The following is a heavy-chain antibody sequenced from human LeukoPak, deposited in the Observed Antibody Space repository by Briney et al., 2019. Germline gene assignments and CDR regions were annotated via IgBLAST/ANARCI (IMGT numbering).Heavy chain of an antibody. J-gene: IGHJ6*03. CDR3: ARDGGDYGGNSGQVDYYYYMGV. CDR1: GGTFSSYA. CDR2: IIPIFGTA. V-gene: IGHV1-69*05. Sequence: SVKVSCKASGGTFSSYAISWVRQAPGQGLEWMGGIIPIFGTANYAQKFQGRVTITTDESTSTAYMELSSLRSEDTAVYYCARDGGDYGGNSGQVDYYYYMGVWGKGTTVTVSS. D-gene: IGHD4-23*01.